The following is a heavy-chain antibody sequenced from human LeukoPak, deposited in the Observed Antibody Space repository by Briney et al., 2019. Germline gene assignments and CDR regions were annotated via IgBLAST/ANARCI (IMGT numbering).Heavy chain of an antibody. CDR2: INPSSGGT. Sequence: GASVKVSCKASGYTFTGYYMYWVRQAPGQGLEWMGWINPSSGGTNYARKFQDRITMSRDTSISTAYMELSSLRSDDTAVYFCARAPGTFDIWGQGTVVTVSS. CDR3: ARAPGTFDI. D-gene: IGHD1-1*01. V-gene: IGHV1-2*02. CDR1: GYTFTGYY. J-gene: IGHJ3*02.